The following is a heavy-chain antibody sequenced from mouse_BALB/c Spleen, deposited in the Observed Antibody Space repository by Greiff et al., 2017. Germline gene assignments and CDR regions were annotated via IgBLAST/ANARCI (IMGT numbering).Heavy chain of an antibody. J-gene: IGHJ3*01. V-gene: IGHV1-20*02. CDR3: ATVDVITPGFAY. Sequence: VQLQQSGPELVKPGASVKISCKASGYSFTGYFMNWVMQSHGKSLEWIGRINPYNGDTFYNQKFKGKATLTVDKYSRTAHMALRSLASEDAAVYYCATVDVITPGFAYWAQGTLVTVSA. CDR1: GYSFTGYF. D-gene: IGHD2-4*01. CDR2: INPYNGDT.